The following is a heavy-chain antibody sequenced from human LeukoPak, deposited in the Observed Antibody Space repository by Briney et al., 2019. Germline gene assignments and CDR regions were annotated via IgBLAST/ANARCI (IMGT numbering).Heavy chain of an antibody. CDR3: AKADVLTGHGILDY. V-gene: IGHV1-2*02. J-gene: IGHJ4*02. CDR2: INPNTGGK. CDR1: GYSFTGYY. D-gene: IGHD3-9*01. Sequence: ASVKVSCKASGYSFTGYYMHWMRQATGQGFEWMGWINPNTGGKSYVQRLQGRVTMTRDTTITTACMELTRLRSDNTAVYCGAKADVLTGHGILDYWGQGTLVTVSS.